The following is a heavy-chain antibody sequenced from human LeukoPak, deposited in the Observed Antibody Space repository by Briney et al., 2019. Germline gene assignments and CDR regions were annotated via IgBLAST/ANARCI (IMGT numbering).Heavy chain of an antibody. V-gene: IGHV3-30*18. D-gene: IGHD2-8*01. Sequence: GGSLRLSCAASGFTFSSYGMHWVRQAPGKGLEWVAVISYDGSNKYYADSVKGRFTISRDNSKNTLYLQMNSLRAEDTAVYYCAKDGCTNGVCYYFDYWDQGTLVTVSS. CDR2: ISYDGSNK. CDR1: GFTFSSYG. J-gene: IGHJ4*02. CDR3: AKDGCTNGVCYYFDY.